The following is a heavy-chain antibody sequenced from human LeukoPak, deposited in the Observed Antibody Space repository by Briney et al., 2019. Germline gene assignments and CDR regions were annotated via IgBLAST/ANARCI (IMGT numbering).Heavy chain of an antibody. J-gene: IGHJ3*02. D-gene: IGHD3-10*01. Sequence: GALRLSCAASGFTFSSYAMSWVRQAPGKGLEWVSAISGSGGSTYYADSVKGRFTFSRDNSKNTLYPQMNSLRAEDTAVYYCAKVLGYYGSGSYGAFDIWGQGTMVTVSS. CDR2: ISGSGGST. CDR1: GFTFSSYA. CDR3: AKVLGYYGSGSYGAFDI. V-gene: IGHV3-23*01.